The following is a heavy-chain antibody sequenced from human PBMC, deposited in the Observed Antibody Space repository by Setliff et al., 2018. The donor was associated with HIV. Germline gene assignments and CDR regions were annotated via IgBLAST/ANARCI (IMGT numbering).Heavy chain of an antibody. D-gene: IGHD3-3*01. CDR2: IYTTGST. Sequence: SETLSLTCTVSGASLTRGYYYWSWIRQPAGKGLEWIGRIYTTGSTNYNSSLQSRVTISADTSRNHFSLRLGSVTAADTAVYYCARGGGFWSGQLDFWGQGTLVTVSS. V-gene: IGHV4-61*02. CDR3: ARGGGFWSGQLDF. J-gene: IGHJ4*02. CDR1: GASLTRGYYY.